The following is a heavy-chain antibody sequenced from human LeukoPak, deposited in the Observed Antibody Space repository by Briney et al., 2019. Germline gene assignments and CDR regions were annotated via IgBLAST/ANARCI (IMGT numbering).Heavy chain of an antibody. Sequence: ASVKVSCKASGYIFTSYGVTWVRQGPGQGLEWMGWISVYNGNTNYAQKLQGRVTMTTDISTSTAYMELRSLRSGDTAVYYCARGMVTAYYYDSSGYYPNDYWGQGTLVTVSS. J-gene: IGHJ4*02. V-gene: IGHV1-18*01. CDR2: ISVYNGNT. D-gene: IGHD3-22*01. CDR1: GYIFTSYG. CDR3: ARGMVTAYYYDSSGYYPNDY.